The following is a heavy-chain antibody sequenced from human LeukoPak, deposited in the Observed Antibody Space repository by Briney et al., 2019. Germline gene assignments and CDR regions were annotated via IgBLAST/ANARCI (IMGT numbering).Heavy chain of an antibody. CDR3: ARLGDCSSTSCYSVNYYYYYGMDV. Sequence: KCGESLKISCKGSGYSFTSYWIGWVRQMPGKGLEWMGIIYPGDSDTRYIPSFQGQVTISADKSISTAYLQWSSLKASDTAMYYCARLGDCSSTSCYSVNYYYYYGMDVWGQGTTVTVSS. V-gene: IGHV5-51*01. CDR2: IYPGDSDT. J-gene: IGHJ6*02. D-gene: IGHD2-2*01. CDR1: GYSFTSYW.